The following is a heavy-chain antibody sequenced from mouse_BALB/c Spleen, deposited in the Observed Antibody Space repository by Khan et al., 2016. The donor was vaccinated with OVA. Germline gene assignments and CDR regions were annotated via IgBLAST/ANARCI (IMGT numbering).Heavy chain of an antibody. Sequence: QVQLKQSGPGLVAPSQSLSITCTVSGFSLTSYGVSWVRQPPGKGLEWLGVIWGDGNTNFHSDLRSRLSISKDNYKSQVFLNVNSLQTDDTATYYCAKDRGYYAVDYWGQGTSVTVSS. CDR2: IWGDGNT. V-gene: IGHV2-3*01. CDR1: GFSLTSYG. J-gene: IGHJ4*01. CDR3: AKDRGYYAVDY.